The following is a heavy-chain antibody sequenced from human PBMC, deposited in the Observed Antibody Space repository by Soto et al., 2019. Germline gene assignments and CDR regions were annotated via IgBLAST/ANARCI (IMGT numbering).Heavy chain of an antibody. CDR3: ARGSAGTTGNWFDP. V-gene: IGHV4-59*01. Sequence: QVQLQESGPGLVKPSETLSLTCTVSGGSISNYYWSWIRQPPGKGLEWIAYIYYRGTTNYNPSLKSRVTISVDTSKNQFPLKLSSVTAADTAVYYCARGSAGTTGNWFDPWGQGTLVTVSS. CDR2: IYYRGTT. J-gene: IGHJ5*02. D-gene: IGHD1-1*01. CDR1: GGSISNYY.